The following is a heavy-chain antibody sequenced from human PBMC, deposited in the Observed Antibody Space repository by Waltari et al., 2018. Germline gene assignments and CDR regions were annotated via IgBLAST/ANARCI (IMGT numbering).Heavy chain of an antibody. CDR1: GYTFTGYY. D-gene: IGHD3-9*01. V-gene: IGHV1-2*02. J-gene: IGHJ4*02. CDR2: INPNSGGT. CDR3: ASDSTYYDILTGTTDY. Sequence: QVQLVQSGAEVKKPGASVKVSCKASGYTFTGYYMHWVRQAPGQGLEWMGWINPNSGGTNDAQKVQGRVTMTRDTSISTAYMELSRLRSDDTAVYYCASDSTYYDILTGTTDYWGQGTLVTVSS.